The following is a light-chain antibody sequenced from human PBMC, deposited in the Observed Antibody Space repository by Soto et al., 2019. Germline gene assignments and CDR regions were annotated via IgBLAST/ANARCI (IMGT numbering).Light chain of an antibody. Sequence: EILLTQSPATLSVSPGERATLSCRASQSVSSYLAWYQQKPGHAPPLLIYDASNRATGIPDRFSGSGSGTEFTLTIRRLKSEDFAVYYCQQYINWPQIAFGTGQRVELK. CDR3: QQYINWPQIA. CDR1: QSVSSY. CDR2: DAS. V-gene: IGKV3-11*01. J-gene: IGKJ5*01.